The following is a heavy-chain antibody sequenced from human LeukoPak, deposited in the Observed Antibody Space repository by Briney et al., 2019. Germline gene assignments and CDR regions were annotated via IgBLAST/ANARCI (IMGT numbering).Heavy chain of an antibody. J-gene: IGHJ4*02. Sequence: PGGSLRLSCAASGNYWMHWVRQAPGKGLVWVSHINSDGSWTGYADSVKGRFTISKDNAKNMVYLHMNSLRVGDTAVYYCVSFYETYWGRGTLVTVSS. CDR2: INSDGSWT. CDR1: GNYW. D-gene: IGHD2-2*01. V-gene: IGHV3-74*01. CDR3: VSFYETY.